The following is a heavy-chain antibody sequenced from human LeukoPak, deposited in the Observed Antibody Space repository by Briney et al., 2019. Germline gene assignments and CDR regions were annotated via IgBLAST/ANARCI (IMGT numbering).Heavy chain of an antibody. CDR1: GGSISSSSYY. J-gene: IGHJ5*02. Sequence: PSETLSLTCTVSGGSISSSSYYWGWIRQPPGKGLEWIGSIYYSGSTYYNPSLKSRVTISVDTSKNQFSLKLSSVTAADTAVYYCARQRGSSSWLSKPYNWFDPWGQGTLVTVSS. D-gene: IGHD6-13*01. V-gene: IGHV4-39*01. CDR3: ARQRGSSSWLSKPYNWFDP. CDR2: IYYSGST.